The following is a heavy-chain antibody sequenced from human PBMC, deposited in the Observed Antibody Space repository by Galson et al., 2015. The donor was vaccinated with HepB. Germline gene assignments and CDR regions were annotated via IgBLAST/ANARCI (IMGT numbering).Heavy chain of an antibody. CDR3: AAGGGQLVSWFDP. CDR1: GFTFSSYS. V-gene: IGHV3-48*01. CDR2: ISSSSSTI. Sequence: SLRLSCAASGFTFSSYSMNWVRQAPGKGLECVSYISSSSSTIYYADSAKGRFTISRDNAKNSLYLQMNTLRTEDTAVYYCAAGGGQLVSWFDPWGQGTLVTVSS. J-gene: IGHJ5*02. D-gene: IGHD6-6*01.